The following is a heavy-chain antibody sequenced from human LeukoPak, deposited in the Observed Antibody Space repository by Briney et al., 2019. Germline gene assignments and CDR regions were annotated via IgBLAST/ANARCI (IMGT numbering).Heavy chain of an antibody. CDR3: ARNRVDYVWGSYRSGAFDI. V-gene: IGHV4-30-4*01. CDR2: IYYSGST. CDR1: GGSIRSGDYY. D-gene: IGHD3-16*02. Sequence: SETLSLTCTVSGGSIRSGDYYWSWIRQPPGKGLEWIVYIYYSGSTHYNPSLKSRVTISVDTSKNQFSLKLSSVTAADTAVYYCARNRVDYVWGSYRSGAFDIWGQGTMVTVSS. J-gene: IGHJ3*02.